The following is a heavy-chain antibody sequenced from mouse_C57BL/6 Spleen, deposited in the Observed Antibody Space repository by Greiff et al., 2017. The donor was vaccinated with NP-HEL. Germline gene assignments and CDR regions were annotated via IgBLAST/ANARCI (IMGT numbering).Heavy chain of an antibody. V-gene: IGHV1-7*01. CDR2: INPSSGYT. Sequence: VQLQQSGAELAKPGASVKLSCKASGYTFTSYWMHWVKQRPGQGLEWIGYINPSSGYTKYNQKFKDKATLTADKSSITAYMQLSSLTYEDSAVYYCASPGRANWVSWFAYWGQGTLVTVSA. CDR3: ASPGRANWVSWFAY. CDR1: GYTFTSYW. D-gene: IGHD4-1*01. J-gene: IGHJ3*01.